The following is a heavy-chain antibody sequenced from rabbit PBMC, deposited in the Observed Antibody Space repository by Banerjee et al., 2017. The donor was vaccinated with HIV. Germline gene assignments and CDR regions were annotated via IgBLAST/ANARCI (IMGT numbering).Heavy chain of an antibody. CDR3: ARAYNSGWGGYFNL. Sequence: QEQLEESGGDLVKPEGSLTLTCTASGFSFSSNYWICWVRQAPGKGLEWIACIYAGSSGSTYYASWAKGRFTISKTSSTTVTLQMTSLAAADTATYFCARAYNSGWGGYFNLWGPGTLVTVS. CDR2: IYAGSSGST. CDR1: GFSFSSNYW. J-gene: IGHJ4*01. V-gene: IGHV1S45*01. D-gene: IGHD4-1*01.